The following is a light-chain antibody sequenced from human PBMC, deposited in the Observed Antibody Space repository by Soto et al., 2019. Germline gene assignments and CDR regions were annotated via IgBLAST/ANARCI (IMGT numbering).Light chain of an antibody. CDR2: DTS. CDR1: QSVSRY. Sequence: EIVLTQSPATLSLSPGERATLSCRASQSVSRYLAWYQQKPGQAPRLLIYDTSHRATGIPARFSGSGSGTDFTLTISSLEPEDFTVYYCQQRSSWPTFGGGTKVEIE. J-gene: IGKJ4*01. V-gene: IGKV3-11*01. CDR3: QQRSSWPT.